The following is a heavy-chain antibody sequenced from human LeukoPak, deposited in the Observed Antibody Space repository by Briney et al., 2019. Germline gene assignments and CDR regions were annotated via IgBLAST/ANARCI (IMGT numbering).Heavy chain of an antibody. CDR1: GFTFSGST. V-gene: IGHV3-73*01. J-gene: IGHJ6*02. CDR3: SSPIHYGDYDYYYGLDV. CDR2: IRSKANSDAT. Sequence: GGSLKLSCAASGFTFSGSTLHWVRQASGKGLEWVGRIRSKANSDATAYAASVKGRFTISRDDSKNTAYLQMNSLKTEDTAVYYCSSPIHYGDYDYYYGLDVWGQGTTVTVSS. D-gene: IGHD4-17*01.